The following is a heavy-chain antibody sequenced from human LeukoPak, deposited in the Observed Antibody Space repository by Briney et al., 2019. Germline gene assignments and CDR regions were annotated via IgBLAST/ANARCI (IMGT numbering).Heavy chain of an antibody. D-gene: IGHD5-24*01. V-gene: IGHV3-30*04. CDR3: AGDGWHGLFTY. CDR1: GFTFSSYA. CDR2: ISYDGSNK. Sequence: PGGSLRLSCAASGFTFSSYAIHWVRQAPGKGLEGVAVISYDGSNKYYADSVKGRFTMSRDNSKNTVSLQMNSLRVEDTAVYYCAGDGWHGLFTYWGQGTLVTVSS. J-gene: IGHJ4*02.